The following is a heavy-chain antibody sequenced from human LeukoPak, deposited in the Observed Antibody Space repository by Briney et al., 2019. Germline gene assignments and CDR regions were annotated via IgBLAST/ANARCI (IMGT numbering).Heavy chain of an antibody. CDR3: ATGTITTYNY. D-gene: IGHD4-11*01. V-gene: IGHV1-2*02. J-gene: IGHJ4*02. Sequence: ASVKVSCKASGYIFTVYYIHWVRQAPGQGLESMGWLNPNSGDTSYAQNFQGRVTMTRDTSINTAYMELSRLRSDDTAVYYCATGTITTYNYWGQGTLVTVSS. CDR2: LNPNSGDT. CDR1: GYIFTVYY.